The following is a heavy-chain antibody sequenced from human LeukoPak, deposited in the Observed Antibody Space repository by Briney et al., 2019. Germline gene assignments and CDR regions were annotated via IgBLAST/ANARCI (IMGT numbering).Heavy chain of an antibody. CDR3: ARGPMVRGGPYYFDN. V-gene: IGHV4-30-2*01. CDR1: GGSISSGGYS. Sequence: SETLSLTCAVSGGSISSGGYSGSWIRQPPGKGLEWIGYIYHSGSTYYNPSLKSRVTTTVDRSKNQFPRKRSSVTAADTAVYYGARGPMVRGGPYYFDNLGQGTLGTGSA. D-gene: IGHD3-10*01. J-gene: IGHJ4*02. CDR2: IYHSGST.